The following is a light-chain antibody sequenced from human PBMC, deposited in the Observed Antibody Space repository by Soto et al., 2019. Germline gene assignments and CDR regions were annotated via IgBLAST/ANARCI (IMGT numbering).Light chain of an antibody. J-gene: IGKJ4*01. V-gene: IGKV1-9*01. CDR2: AAS. Sequence: DIQLTQSPSFLSASVGDRVTITCRASQGISSYLAWYQQKPGKAPKLLIYAASTLQSGVPSRFSGSGSGTEFTLTIRSLQPEDFATYYCQQLNSYPLPFGGGPKLEIK. CDR3: QQLNSYPLP. CDR1: QGISSY.